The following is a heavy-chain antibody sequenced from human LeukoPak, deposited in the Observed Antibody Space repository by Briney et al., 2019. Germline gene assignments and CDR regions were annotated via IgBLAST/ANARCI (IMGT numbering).Heavy chain of an antibody. CDR1: GGTFSSYA. CDR2: IIPIFGTA. CDR3: ARTIAAAGTVVWYYYMDV. Sequence: GASVNVSCKASGGTFSSYAISWVRQAPGQGLEWMGGIIPIFGTANYAQKFQGRVTITADESTSTAYMELSSLRSEDTAVYYCARTIAAAGTVVWYYYMDVWGKGTTVTISS. V-gene: IGHV1-69*13. D-gene: IGHD6-13*01. J-gene: IGHJ6*03.